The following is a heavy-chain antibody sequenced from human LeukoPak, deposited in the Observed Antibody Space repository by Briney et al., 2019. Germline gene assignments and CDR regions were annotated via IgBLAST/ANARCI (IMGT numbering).Heavy chain of an antibody. J-gene: IGHJ4*02. CDR1: GFTFSSYA. D-gene: IGHD6-19*01. CDR2: ISGSGGST. CDR3: AKVFYSSGWYGAKYDY. V-gene: IGHV3-23*01. Sequence: GGSLRLSCAASGFTFSSYAMSWVRQAPGKGLEWVSAISGSGGSTYYADSVRGRFTISRDNSKNTLYLQMNSLRAEDTAVYYCAKVFYSSGWYGAKYDYWGQGTLVTVSS.